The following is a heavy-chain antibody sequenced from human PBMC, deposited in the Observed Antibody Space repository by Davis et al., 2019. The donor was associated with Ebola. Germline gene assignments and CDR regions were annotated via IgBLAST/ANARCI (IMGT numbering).Heavy chain of an antibody. V-gene: IGHV4-31*03. CDR3: ARHHDHFDYYNGMDI. CDR2: IYYSGTT. D-gene: IGHD3-9*01. CDR1: GGSISSGGYY. J-gene: IGHJ6*02. Sequence: MPSETLSLTCTVSGGSISSGGYYWSWIRQHPGKGLEWIGYIYYSGTTYYNPSLKSRVSISVDPSKNHFSLRLSSVTAADTAVYYCARHHDHFDYYNGMDIWGQGTTVTVSS.